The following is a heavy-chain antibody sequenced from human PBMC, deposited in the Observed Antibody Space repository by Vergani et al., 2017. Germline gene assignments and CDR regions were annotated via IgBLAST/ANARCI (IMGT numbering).Heavy chain of an antibody. CDR2: IKQDGSEK. CDR1: GFTFSSYA. CDR3: VSDFCSGYSEATNWYFDL. V-gene: IGHV3-7*03. D-gene: IGHD3-3*01. Sequence: EVQLLESGGGLVQPGGSLRLSCAASGFTFSSYAMSWVRQAPGKGLEWVANIKQDGSEKYYVDSVKGRFTISRDNAKNSLYLQMNSLRAEDTAVYYCVSDFCSGYSEATNWYFDLWGRGTLVTVSS. J-gene: IGHJ2*01.